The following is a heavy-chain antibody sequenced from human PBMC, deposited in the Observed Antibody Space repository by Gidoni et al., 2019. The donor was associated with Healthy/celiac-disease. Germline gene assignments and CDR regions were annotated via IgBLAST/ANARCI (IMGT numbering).Heavy chain of an antibody. J-gene: IGHJ3*02. CDR2: IKSKTDGGTT. CDR3: TTDFGERGGWLDAFDI. D-gene: IGHD6-19*01. V-gene: IGHV3-15*01. Sequence: EVQLVESGGGLVKPGGSLRLSCAASGFTFSTAWMSWVRQAPGKGLEWVGRIKSKTDGGTTDYAAPVKGRFTISRDDSKNTLYLQMNSLKTEDTAVYYCTTDFGERGGWLDAFDIWGQGTMVTVSS. CDR1: GFTFSTAW.